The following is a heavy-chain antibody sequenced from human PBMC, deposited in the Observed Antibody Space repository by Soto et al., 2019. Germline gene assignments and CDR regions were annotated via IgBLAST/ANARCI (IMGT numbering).Heavy chain of an antibody. CDR1: GYTFTSYY. J-gene: IGHJ6*02. CDR3: ARRGSGSNPYYYYGMDV. CDR2: INPSGGST. V-gene: IGHV1-46*01. D-gene: IGHD3-10*01. Sequence: ASVKVSCKASGYTFTSYYMHWVRQAPGQGLEWMGIINPSGGSTSYAQKFQGRVTMTRDTSTSTVYMELSSLRSEDTAVYYCARRGSGSNPYYYYGMDVWGQGTTVTVFS.